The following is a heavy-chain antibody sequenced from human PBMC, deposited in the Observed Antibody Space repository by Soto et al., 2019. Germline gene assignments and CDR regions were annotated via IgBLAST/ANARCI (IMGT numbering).Heavy chain of an antibody. V-gene: IGHV3-7*01. Sequence: GGSLRLSCAAAGFTFSSYWMSWVRQAPGKGLEWVANIKQDGSEKYYVDSVKGRFTISRDNAKNSLYLQMNSLRAEDTAVYYCARDPSIVLVPAATYYYYYYGMDVWGQGTTVTVSS. CDR3: ARDPSIVLVPAATYYYYYYGMDV. CDR1: GFTFSSYW. CDR2: IKQDGSEK. J-gene: IGHJ6*02. D-gene: IGHD2-2*01.